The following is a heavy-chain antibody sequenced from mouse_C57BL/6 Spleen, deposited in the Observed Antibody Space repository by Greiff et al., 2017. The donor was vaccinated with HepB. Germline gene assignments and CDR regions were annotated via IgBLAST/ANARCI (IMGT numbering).Heavy chain of an antibody. D-gene: IGHD2-5*01. CDR2: IYPGDGDT. J-gene: IGHJ2*01. CDR1: GYAFSSSW. V-gene: IGHV1-82*01. Sequence: VKLQESGPELVKPGASVKISCKASGYAFSSSWMNWVKQRPGKGLEWIGRIYPGDGDTNYNGKFKGKATLTADKSSSTAYMQLSSLTSEDSAVYFCARNYYSNYFDYWGQGTTLTVSS. CDR3: ARNYYSNYFDY.